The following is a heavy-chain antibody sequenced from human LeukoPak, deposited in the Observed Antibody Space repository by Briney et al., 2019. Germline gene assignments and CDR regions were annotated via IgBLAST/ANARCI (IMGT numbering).Heavy chain of an antibody. CDR2: IYYNGST. J-gene: IGHJ4*02. V-gene: IGHV4-59*01. Sequence: SETLSLTCTVSGGSISSYYWSWIRQPPGKGLEWIGDIYYNGSTNYNPSLKSRVTISVDTSKNQFSLKLSSVTAADTAVYYCARVGYDSSGYPIPYYFDYWGQGTLVTVSS. CDR1: GGSISSYY. CDR3: ARVGYDSSGYPIPYYFDY. D-gene: IGHD3-22*01.